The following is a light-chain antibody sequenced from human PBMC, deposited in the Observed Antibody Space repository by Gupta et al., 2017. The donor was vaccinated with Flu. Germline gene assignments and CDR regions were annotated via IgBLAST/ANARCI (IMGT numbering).Light chain of an antibody. J-gene: IGLJ3*02. Sequence: SSLTQPASVSGSPGPSLTISCTGTSSDVGGYNIVSWYQQHAGKAHKLIIWEVNKRAAGVANRFSGSKAGNTASLTISGRQAEDEADYYCCSYAGGDSWVFGGGTKLTVL. V-gene: IGLV2-23*02. CDR1: SSDVGGYNI. CDR2: EVN. CDR3: CSYAGGDSWV.